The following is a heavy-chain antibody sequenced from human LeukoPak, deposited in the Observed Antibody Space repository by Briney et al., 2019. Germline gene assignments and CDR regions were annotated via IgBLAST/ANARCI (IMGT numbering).Heavy chain of an antibody. Sequence: ASVKVPCKTSGYTFTSYGISWVRQAPGQGLEWMGWISGYNGNRNYAQKLQGRVTMTTDTSTNTAYMELRSLRSDDTAVYYCAREGVSGSYYGYWGQGTLVTVSS. D-gene: IGHD3-10*01. V-gene: IGHV1-18*01. CDR1: GYTFTSYG. CDR3: AREGVSGSYYGY. J-gene: IGHJ4*02. CDR2: ISGYNGNR.